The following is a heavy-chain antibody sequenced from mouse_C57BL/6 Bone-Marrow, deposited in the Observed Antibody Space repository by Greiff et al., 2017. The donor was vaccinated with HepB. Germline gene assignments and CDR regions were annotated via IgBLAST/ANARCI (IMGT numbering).Heavy chain of an antibody. CDR3: ARVDYDYDEEAGWFAY. D-gene: IGHD2-4*01. J-gene: IGHJ3*01. CDR2: SRNKANDYTT. V-gene: IGHV7-1*01. CDR1: GFTFSDFY. Sequence: EVKLMDSGGGLVQSGRSLRLSCATSGFTFSDFYMEWVRQAPGKGLEWIAASRNKANDYTTEYSASVKGRFIVSRDTSQSILYLQMNALRAEDTAIYYCARVDYDYDEEAGWFAYWGQGTLVTVSA.